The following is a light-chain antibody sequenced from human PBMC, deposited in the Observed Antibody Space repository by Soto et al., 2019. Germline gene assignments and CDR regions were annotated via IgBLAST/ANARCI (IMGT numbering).Light chain of an antibody. CDR3: CSYAGSYTWV. CDR2: DVT. CDR1: SSDVGAYKY. V-gene: IGLV2-11*01. Sequence: QSVLTQPRSVSGSPGQSVTISCTGTSSDVGAYKYVSWYQHYPGEAPKVVIYDVTQRPSGVPDRFSGTKSGNTASLTISGLQAEDKADYYCCSYAGSYTWVFGSGTKVTVL. J-gene: IGLJ1*01.